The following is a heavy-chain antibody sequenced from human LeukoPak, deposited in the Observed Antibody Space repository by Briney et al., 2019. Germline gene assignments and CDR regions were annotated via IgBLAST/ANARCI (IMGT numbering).Heavy chain of an antibody. CDR3: ARGARGYSGYEYYFDY. V-gene: IGHV4-59*01. Sequence: PSETLSLTCTVSGGSISRYYWSWIRQPPGKGLEWIGYIYYSGGTSYNPSLKSRFTMSVDTSKNQFSPKLSSVTAADTAVYYCARGARGYSGYEYYFDYWGQGTLVTVSS. CDR2: IYYSGGT. D-gene: IGHD5-12*01. CDR1: GGSISRYY. J-gene: IGHJ4*02.